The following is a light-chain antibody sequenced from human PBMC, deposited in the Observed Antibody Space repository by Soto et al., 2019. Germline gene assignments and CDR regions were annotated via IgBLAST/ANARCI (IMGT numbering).Light chain of an antibody. CDR1: HSVSSSY. J-gene: IGKJ2*01. CDR3: QQYGSSPPYT. Sequence: EIVLTQSPGTLSLSPGERATLSCRASHSVSSSYLAWYQQKCGQAPRLLIYGASGRATGIPDRFSGSGSGTDFTLTISRLEPEDFAVYYCQQYGSSPPYTFGQGTKLEIK. CDR2: GAS. V-gene: IGKV3-20*01.